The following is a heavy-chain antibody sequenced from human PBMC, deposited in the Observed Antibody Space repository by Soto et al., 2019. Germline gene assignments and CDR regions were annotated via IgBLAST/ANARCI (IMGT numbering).Heavy chain of an antibody. J-gene: IGHJ4*02. Sequence: QVQLQESGPGLVKPSQTLSLICTVSGDSIGSGGFYWSWIRQHPGKGLELIGYIHYSGSTYNNPSLNSRITISVDTSKNQFSLKLRSVTAADTAVYYCARAPITIFGETFDYWGQGTLVTVSS. CDR1: GDSIGSGGFY. D-gene: IGHD3-3*01. CDR3: ARAPITIFGETFDY. V-gene: IGHV4-31*03. CDR2: IHYSGST.